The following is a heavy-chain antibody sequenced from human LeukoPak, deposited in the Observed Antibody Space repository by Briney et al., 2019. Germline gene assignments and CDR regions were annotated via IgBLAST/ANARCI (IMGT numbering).Heavy chain of an antibody. J-gene: IGHJ4*02. V-gene: IGHV5-51*01. CDR3: ARLYGHRSDY. Sequence: GESLKISCKGSGYSFTSSWIGWVRLMPGKGLEWMGIIYPGDSDTRYSPSFQGQVTISADKSITTAYLQWSSLKASDTAMYYFARLYGHRSDYWGQGTLVTVSS. CDR1: GYSFTSSW. D-gene: IGHD3-10*01. CDR2: IYPGDSDT.